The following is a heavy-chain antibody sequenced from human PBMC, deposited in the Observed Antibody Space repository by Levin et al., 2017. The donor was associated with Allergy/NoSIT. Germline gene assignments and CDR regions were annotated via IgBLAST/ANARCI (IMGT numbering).Heavy chain of an antibody. Sequence: AASVKVSCKASGLTFTKSAVQWVRQARGQRLEWIGWIVVGTGSTNFAHSFQDRVTFTSDVSTGTVHMELSSLRSDDTAIYYCCLGHESDLYYYYMNVWGRGTTVTVSS. V-gene: IGHV1-58*01. D-gene: IGHD3/OR15-3a*01. CDR2: IVVGTGST. CDR3: CLGHESDLYYYYMNV. J-gene: IGHJ6*03. CDR1: GLTFTKSA.